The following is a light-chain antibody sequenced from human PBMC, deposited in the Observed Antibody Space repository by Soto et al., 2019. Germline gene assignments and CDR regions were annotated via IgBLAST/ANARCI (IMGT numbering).Light chain of an antibody. J-gene: IGKJ1*01. CDR3: QQYNNWIRT. CDR2: GAS. V-gene: IGKV3-15*01. CDR1: QSVSSN. Sequence: EIAMTQSPATLSVSPGERATLSCRASQSVSSNLAWYQQKPGQAPRLLIYGASTRATGIPARFSGSGSGTEFTLTISSLKYEDFAVYYCQQYNNWIRTFGQGTKVDIK.